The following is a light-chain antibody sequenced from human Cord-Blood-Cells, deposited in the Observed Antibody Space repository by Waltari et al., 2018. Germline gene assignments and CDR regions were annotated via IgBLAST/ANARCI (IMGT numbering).Light chain of an antibody. CDR3: QQSYSTPRT. CDR1: QSIHSY. J-gene: IGKJ1*01. Sequence: DIQMTQSPSSLSASLGDRVTITCRASQSIHSYLNWYQQKPGKAPKLLIYAASSLHSGVPSRFSGSGSGTDFTLTISSLQPEDFAAYYCQQSYSTPRTFGQGTKVEIK. CDR2: AAS. V-gene: IGKV1-39*01.